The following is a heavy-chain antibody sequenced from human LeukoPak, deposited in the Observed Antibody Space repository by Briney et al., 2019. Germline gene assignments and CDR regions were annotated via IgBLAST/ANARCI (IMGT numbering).Heavy chain of an antibody. CDR3: AKGPTPLSSRGWIDP. CDR1: GFTFSIYA. J-gene: IGHJ5*02. D-gene: IGHD6-13*01. Sequence: GRSLRLSCAASGFTFSIYAMSWVRQAPGKGLEWVTFIPYDGLNRIYADSVEGRFTVSRDNSKNTVYLQMNSLRPEDTAVYYCAKGPTPLSSRGWIDPWGQGTLVTVSS. V-gene: IGHV3-30*18. CDR2: IPYDGLNR.